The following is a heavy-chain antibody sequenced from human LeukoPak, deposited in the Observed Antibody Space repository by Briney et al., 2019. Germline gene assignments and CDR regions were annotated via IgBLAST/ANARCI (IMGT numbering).Heavy chain of an antibody. CDR1: GYTFTSYG. CDR3: ASNDYYDSSGYYYYYYMDV. J-gene: IGHJ6*03. V-gene: IGHV1-18*01. Sequence: ASVKVSCKASGYTFTSYGISWVRQAPGQGLEWMGWISAYNGNTNYAQKFQGRVTITADESTSTAYMELSSLRSEDTAVYYCASNDYYDSSGYYYYYYMDVWGKGTTVTISS. CDR2: ISAYNGNT. D-gene: IGHD3-22*01.